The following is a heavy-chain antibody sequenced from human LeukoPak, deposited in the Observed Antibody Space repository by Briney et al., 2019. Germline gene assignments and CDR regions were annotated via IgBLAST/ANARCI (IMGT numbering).Heavy chain of an antibody. CDR1: TGSISSYY. D-gene: IGHD3-3*01. V-gene: IGHV4-59*01. J-gene: IGHJ5*02. Sequence: SETLSLTCTVSTGSISSYYWSWIRQPPGKGLEWIGYIYYSGSTNYNPSLKSRVTISVDTSKNQFSLKLSSVTAADTAVYYCARVHYDFWSGYFAGFDAWGKRTLVTVAS. CDR2: IYYSGST. CDR3: ARVHYDFWSGYFAGFDA.